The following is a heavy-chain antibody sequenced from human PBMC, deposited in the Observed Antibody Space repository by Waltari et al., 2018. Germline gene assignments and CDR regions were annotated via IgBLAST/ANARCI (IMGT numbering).Heavy chain of an antibody. D-gene: IGHD3-3*01. Sequence: EVQLVESGGGLVKPGGSLRLSCAASGFTFSSYSMNWVRQAPGKGLEWVSSISSSSSYTYYADSLKGRCTTSRDNAKNSLYLQMNSLRAEDTAVYYCARVGSGLDYWGQGTLVTVSS. CDR2: ISSSSSYT. CDR1: GFTFSSYS. CDR3: ARVGSGLDY. V-gene: IGHV3-21*01. J-gene: IGHJ4*02.